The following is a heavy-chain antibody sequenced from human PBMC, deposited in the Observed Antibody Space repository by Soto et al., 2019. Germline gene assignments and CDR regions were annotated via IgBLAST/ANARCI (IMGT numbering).Heavy chain of an antibody. CDR2: ISSSSSTI. D-gene: IGHD5-12*01. J-gene: IGHJ5*02. Sequence: GGSLRLSCAASGFTFSSYTMNWVRQAPGKGLEWVSYISSSSSTIDYADSVKGRFSISRDNAKNSLYLQMNSLRDGDTAVYYCALSTTGGYVFDPWGPGTLVTVSS. CDR1: GFTFSSYT. V-gene: IGHV3-48*02. CDR3: ALSTTGGYVFDP.